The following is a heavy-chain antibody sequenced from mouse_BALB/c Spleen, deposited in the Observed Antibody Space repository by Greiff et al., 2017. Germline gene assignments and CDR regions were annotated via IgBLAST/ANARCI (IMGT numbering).Heavy chain of an antibody. Sequence: EVKLMESGGGLVKPGGSLKLSCAASGFTFSSYAMYWVRQTPEKRLAWVASISSGGSTYYPDSVKGRFTISRDSARNILYLQMSSLGSEDTAMYYCARGSLYYFDDWGQGTTLTVSS. J-gene: IGHJ2*01. V-gene: IGHV5-6-5*01. CDR3: ARGSLYYFDD. CDR1: GFTFSSYA. CDR2: ISSGGST.